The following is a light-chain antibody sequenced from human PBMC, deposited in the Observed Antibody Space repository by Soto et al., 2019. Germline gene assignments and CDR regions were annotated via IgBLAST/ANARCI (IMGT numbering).Light chain of an antibody. J-gene: IGKJ3*01. V-gene: IGKV1-13*02. Sequence: AKQLTQSPSSLSASEGDRVTITCRASQDISSALAWDQQKPGKAPQLLIYDASSLESGFPSRFIGRGSGTDLTLTISSLQPEHFATYYCLQFNPYPQTSGPGTKVDIK. CDR2: DAS. CDR3: LQFNPYPQT. CDR1: QDISSA.